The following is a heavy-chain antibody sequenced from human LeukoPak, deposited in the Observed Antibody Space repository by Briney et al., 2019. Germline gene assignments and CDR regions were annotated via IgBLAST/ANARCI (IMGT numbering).Heavy chain of an antibody. V-gene: IGHV1-18*01. Sequence: ASVTVSCKASGYTFTSYGISWVRQAPGQGLEWMGWISAYNGNTNYAQKLQGRVTMTTDTSTSTAYMELRSLRSDDTAVYYCARVQGYSYGVSYYYGMDVWGQGTTVTVSS. CDR3: ARVQGYSYGVSYYYGMDV. CDR1: GYTFTSYG. J-gene: IGHJ6*02. CDR2: ISAYNGNT. D-gene: IGHD5-18*01.